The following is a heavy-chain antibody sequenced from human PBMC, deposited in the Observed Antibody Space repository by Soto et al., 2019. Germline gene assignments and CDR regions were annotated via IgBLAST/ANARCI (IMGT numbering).Heavy chain of an antibody. CDR1: GYTFTSYY. CDR3: ARGYCSSTSCYGFHDY. Sequence: GASVKVSCKASGYTFTSYYMHWVRQAPGQGLEWMGIINPSGGSTSYAQKFQGRVTMTRDTSTSTVYMELSSLRSGDTAVYYCARGYCSSTSCYGFHDYWGQGTLVTVSS. CDR2: INPSGGST. V-gene: IGHV1-46*01. D-gene: IGHD2-2*01. J-gene: IGHJ4*02.